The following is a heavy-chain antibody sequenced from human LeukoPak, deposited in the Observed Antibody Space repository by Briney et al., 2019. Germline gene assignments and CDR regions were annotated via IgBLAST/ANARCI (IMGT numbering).Heavy chain of an antibody. CDR2: ISYDGSNK. J-gene: IGHJ4*02. V-gene: IGHV3-30-3*01. Sequence: GGSLRLSCAASGFTFSSYAMHWVRQAPGKGLEWVAVISYDGSNKYYADSVKGRFTISRDNSKNTPYLQMNSLRAEDTAVYYCARKPSGGSSWFEDYWGQGTLVTVSS. D-gene: IGHD6-13*01. CDR3: ARKPSGGSSWFEDY. CDR1: GFTFSSYA.